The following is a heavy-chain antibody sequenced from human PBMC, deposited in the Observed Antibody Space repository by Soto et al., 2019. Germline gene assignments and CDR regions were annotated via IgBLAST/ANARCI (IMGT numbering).Heavy chain of an antibody. J-gene: IGHJ5*02. V-gene: IGHV3-15*01. CDR2: IKSKTDGGTT. CDR3: TTEHGSYDFWSGYYTARWFDP. D-gene: IGHD3-3*01. Sequence: GGSLRLSCAASGFTFSNAWMSWVRQAPGKGLEWVGRIKSKTDGGTTDYAAPVKGRFTISRDDSKNTLYLQMNSLKTEDTAVYYCTTEHGSYDFWSGYYTARWFDPWGQGTLVTVSS. CDR1: GFTFSNAW.